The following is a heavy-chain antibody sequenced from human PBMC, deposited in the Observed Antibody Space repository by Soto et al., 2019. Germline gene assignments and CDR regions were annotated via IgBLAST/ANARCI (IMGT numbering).Heavy chain of an antibody. CDR1: GLPFSSYT. D-gene: IGHD3-10*01. Sequence: EVQLVESGGALAKPGGSLRLSCAASGLPFSSYTRNWVPQAQGKGLEWVSSISSSSSYIYYADSVKGRFTISRDNAKNSLYLQMNSLRAEDTAVYYCARDPITMVRGATPPPDYWGQGTLVTVSS. V-gene: IGHV3-21*01. CDR2: ISSSSSYI. CDR3: ARDPITMVRGATPPPDY. J-gene: IGHJ4*02.